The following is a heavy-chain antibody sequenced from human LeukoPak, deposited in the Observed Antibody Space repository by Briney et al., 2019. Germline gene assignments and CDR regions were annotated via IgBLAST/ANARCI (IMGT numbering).Heavy chain of an antibody. V-gene: IGHV4-59*01. J-gene: IGHJ4*02. CDR2: IYYSGST. CDR1: GGSISSYY. CDR3: ARVEDTAMVLDY. Sequence: SETLSLTRTVSGGSISSYYWSWIRQPPGKGLEWIGYIYYSGSTNYNPSLKSRVTISVDTSKNQFSLKLSSVTAADTAVYYCARVEDTAMVLDYWGQGTLVTVSP. D-gene: IGHD5-18*01.